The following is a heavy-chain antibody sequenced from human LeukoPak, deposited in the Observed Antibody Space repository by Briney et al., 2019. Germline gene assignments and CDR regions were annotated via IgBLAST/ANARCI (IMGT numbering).Heavy chain of an antibody. CDR1: GGSFSGYY. CDR3: ARGAPRVAAPYYSYSGMDV. J-gene: IGHJ6*01. V-gene: IGHV4-34*01. D-gene: IGHD6-6*01. CDR2: IKHSGST. Sequence: SETLSLTCAVYGGSFSGYYWSWIRQPPGKGLEWIGEIKHSGSTNYNPSLKSRVTISVDTSKNQFSLKLSSVTAAGTGVYYCARGAPRVAAPYYSYSGMDVCGQGPTGTVSS.